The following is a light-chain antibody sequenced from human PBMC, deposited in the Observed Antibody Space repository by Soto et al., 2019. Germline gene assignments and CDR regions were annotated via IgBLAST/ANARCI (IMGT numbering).Light chain of an antibody. CDR1: QSVSSSF. V-gene: IGKV3-20*01. CDR2: GAS. J-gene: IGKJ1*01. CDR3: QQYDSSPMT. Sequence: EIVLTQSPGTLSLSPGERATLSCRASQSVSSSFLAWYQQKPGQAPRLLSYGASSRATGSPDRFSGSGSGTDLTLPISRLEPDDFAVYYCQQYDSSPMTFGQGTKVEIK.